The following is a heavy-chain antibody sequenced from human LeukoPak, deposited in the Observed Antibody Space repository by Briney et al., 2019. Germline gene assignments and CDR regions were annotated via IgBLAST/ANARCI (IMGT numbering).Heavy chain of an antibody. J-gene: IGHJ4*02. D-gene: IGHD3-3*01. Sequence: ASVKVSCKASGYTFIDYRIHWVRQAPGQGLEWMGWINPNSRDTNYAQKFQGRVTMTTDTSISTAYMELSGLASDDTAVYYCARARHTGYDFWSTYYFPFDYWGQGTLVPVSS. CDR1: GYTFIDYR. CDR3: ARARHTGYDFWSTYYFPFDY. CDR2: INPNSRDT. V-gene: IGHV1-2*02.